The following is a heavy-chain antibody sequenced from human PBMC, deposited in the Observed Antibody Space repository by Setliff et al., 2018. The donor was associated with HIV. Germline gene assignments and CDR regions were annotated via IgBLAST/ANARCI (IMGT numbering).Heavy chain of an antibody. CDR1: GYFISSGYY. Sequence: SETLSLTCGVSGYFISSGYYWAWIRQSPGKGLEWIGTIYHSGSTYYNPSLKSRVTIAVDTSKNQFSLNLSSVTAADTAVYYCARSAYDSSGLPYWGQGTLVTVSS. CDR3: ARSAYDSSGLPY. J-gene: IGHJ4*02. CDR2: IYHSGST. D-gene: IGHD3-22*01. V-gene: IGHV4-38-2*01.